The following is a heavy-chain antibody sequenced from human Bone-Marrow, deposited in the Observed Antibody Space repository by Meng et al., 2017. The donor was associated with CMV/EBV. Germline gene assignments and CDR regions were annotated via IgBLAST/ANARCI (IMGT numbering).Heavy chain of an antibody. CDR2: IRYDGSNK. V-gene: IGHV3-30*02. CDR3: AKGVSGYYGSGSSYYGDD. J-gene: IGHJ4*02. Sequence: GESLKISCAASGSTFSSYGMHWVRQAPGKGLEWVAFIRYDGSNKYSADSVKGRFTISRDNSKNTLYLQMNSLRAEDTAVYYCAKGVSGYYGSGSSYYGDDWGQGTRVTFSS. CDR1: GSTFSSYG. D-gene: IGHD3-10*01.